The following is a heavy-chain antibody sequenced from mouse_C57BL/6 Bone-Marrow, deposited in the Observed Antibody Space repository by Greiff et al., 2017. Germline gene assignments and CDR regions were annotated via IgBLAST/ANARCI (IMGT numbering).Heavy chain of an antibody. J-gene: IGHJ2*01. CDR3: ARGDYDGGGCYFAY. D-gene: IGHD2-4*01. Sequence: QVQLKASGAELVRPGASVKLSCKASGYTFTDYYIHWVKQRPGQGLEWIARIYPGSGNTYYNEKFKGKATLNAEKSSSTAYMQLSSLTSEDSALYVCARGDYDGGGCYFAYWGQGTTLTVSS. CDR1: GYTFTDYY. V-gene: IGHV1-76*01. CDR2: IYPGSGNT.